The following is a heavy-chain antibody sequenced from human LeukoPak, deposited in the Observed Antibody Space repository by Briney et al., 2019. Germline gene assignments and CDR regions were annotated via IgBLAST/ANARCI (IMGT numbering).Heavy chain of an antibody. CDR2: ISAGGT. CDR1: GFTFSNFA. CDR3: ANGPSAGLRYFDWNPIDY. V-gene: IGHV3-23*01. D-gene: IGHD3-9*01. Sequence: GGSLRLSCAASGFTFSNFAMNWVRQAPGKGLEWVSAISAGGTFYADFVKDRFTISRDNSKNTLYLQMNSLRAEDTAVYYCANGPSAGLRYFDWNPIDYWGQGTLVTVSS. J-gene: IGHJ4*02.